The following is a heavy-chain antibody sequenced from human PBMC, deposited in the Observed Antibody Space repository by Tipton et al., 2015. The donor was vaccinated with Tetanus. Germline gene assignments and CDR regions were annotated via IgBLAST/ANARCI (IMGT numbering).Heavy chain of an antibody. CDR2: ISHSGSS. J-gene: IGHJ3*01. V-gene: IGHV4-34*01. D-gene: IGHD3-10*01. Sequence: TLSLTCTVSGGSFSLYYWNWVRQSPGKGLEWIGEISHSGSSSYSPSLKSRVTISVDTSKNQFSLRLRSVAAADTAVYYCARGGRVAYNNPLGAFDVWGRGTTVTVSS. CDR1: GGSFSLYY. CDR3: ARGGRVAYNNPLGAFDV.